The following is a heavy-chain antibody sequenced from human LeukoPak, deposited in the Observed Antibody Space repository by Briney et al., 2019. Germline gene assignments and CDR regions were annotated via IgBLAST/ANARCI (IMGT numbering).Heavy chain of an antibody. V-gene: IGHV3-48*03. CDR2: ISSSGNTV. CDR1: GFTFSSYE. J-gene: IGHJ4*02. CDR3: ARGHYGDRFDN. Sequence: GGSLRLSCAASGFTFSSYEMNWVRQAPGKGLEWVSYISSSGNTVYYADSVKGRFTISRDNAKNSLFLQMNTLRAEDTAVYYCARGHYGDRFDNWGQGTLVTVSS. D-gene: IGHD3-10*01.